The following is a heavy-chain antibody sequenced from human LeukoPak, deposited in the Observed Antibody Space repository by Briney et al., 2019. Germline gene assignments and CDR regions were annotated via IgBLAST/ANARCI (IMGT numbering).Heavy chain of an antibody. CDR3: ARAGFTFSDYFGSFFDY. CDR1: GFTFSSYG. CDR2: ISSSSTI. V-gene: IGHV3-48*01. D-gene: IGHD3-10*01. Sequence: GRSLRLSCAASGFTFSSYGMHWVRQAPGKGLEWVSHISSSSTIYYADSVKGRFTISRDNAKNSLYLQMNSLRAEDTAVYYCARAGFTFSDYFGSFFDYWGQGTLVTVSS. J-gene: IGHJ4*02.